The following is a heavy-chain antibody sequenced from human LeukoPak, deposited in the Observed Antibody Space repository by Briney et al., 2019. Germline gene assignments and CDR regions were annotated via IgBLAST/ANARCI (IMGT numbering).Heavy chain of an antibody. CDR3: ATQLGNDAFDI. V-gene: IGHV4-4*09. D-gene: IGHD7-27*01. Sequence: SETLSLTCTVSGGSISSYYWSWIRQPPGKGLEWIGYIYTSGSTNYNPSLKSRVTISVDTSKNQFSLKLSSVTAADTAVYYCATQLGNDAFDIWSQGTMVTVSS. CDR2: IYTSGST. CDR1: GGSISSYY. J-gene: IGHJ3*02.